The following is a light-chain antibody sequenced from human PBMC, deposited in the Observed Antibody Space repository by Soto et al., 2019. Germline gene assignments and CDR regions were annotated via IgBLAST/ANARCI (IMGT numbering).Light chain of an antibody. CDR2: EVS. V-gene: IGLV2-14*01. J-gene: IGLJ2*01. CDR1: SSDVGGYNY. Sequence: QSALTQPASVSGSPGQSITISCTGTSSDVGGYNYVSWYQQHPGKAPKLMIYEVSSRPSGVSNRFSGSKSGNTASLTISGLQAEDEGDYYCSSYTSSNTHVFGGGTKLTVL. CDR3: SSYTSSNTHV.